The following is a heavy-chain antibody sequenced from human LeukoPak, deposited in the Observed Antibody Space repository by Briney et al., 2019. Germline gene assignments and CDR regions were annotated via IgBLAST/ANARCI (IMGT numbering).Heavy chain of an antibody. V-gene: IGHV3-23*01. J-gene: IGHJ4*02. D-gene: IGHD3-22*01. Sequence: SGGSLRLSCAASGFTLSSYAMSWVRQAPGKGLEWVSAISGSGGSTYYADSVKGRFTISRDNSKNTLYLQMNSLRAEDTAVYYCATRQSSGYYYPTDYWGQGTLVTVSS. CDR1: GFTLSSYA. CDR2: ISGSGGST. CDR3: ATRQSSGYYYPTDY.